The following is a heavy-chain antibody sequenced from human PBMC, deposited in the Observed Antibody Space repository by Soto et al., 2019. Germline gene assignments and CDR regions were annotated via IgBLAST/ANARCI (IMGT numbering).Heavy chain of an antibody. J-gene: IGHJ4*02. V-gene: IGHV4-30-2*01. D-gene: IGHD5-12*01. Sequence: SETLSLTCAVSGGSISSGGYSWSWIRQPPGKCLEWIGYIYHSGSTYYNPSLKSRVTISVDTSKNQFSLKLSSVTAADTAVYYCARSHIVPRLFMYPYDYWGQGALVTVSS. CDR3: ARSHIVPRLFMYPYDY. CDR2: IYHSGST. CDR1: GGSISSGGYS.